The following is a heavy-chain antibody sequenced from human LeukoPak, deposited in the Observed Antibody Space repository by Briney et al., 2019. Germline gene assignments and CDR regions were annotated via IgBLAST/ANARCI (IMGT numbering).Heavy chain of an antibody. V-gene: IGHV1-2*02. CDR1: GYTFTGYY. J-gene: IGHJ5*02. CDR3: AAGGYYSFLVS. Sequence: ASVKVSCKASGYTFTGYYMHWVRQAPGQGLEWMGWINPNSGGTNFAQKFQGRVTMTRDTSIRTVYMELSRLRSDDTAIYYCAAGGYYSFLVSWGQGTLVTVSS. D-gene: IGHD3-10*01. CDR2: INPNSGGT.